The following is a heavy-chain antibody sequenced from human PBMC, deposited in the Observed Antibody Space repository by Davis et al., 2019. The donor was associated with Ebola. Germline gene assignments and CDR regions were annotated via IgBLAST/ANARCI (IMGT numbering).Heavy chain of an antibody. CDR1: GFTFSTYP. V-gene: IGHV3-7*01. Sequence: GGSLRLSCSASGFTFSTYPMNWVRQAPGRGLEWVPNINQDGTEEYYVDSVKGRFTVSRDNAKNSLYLQMNSLRAEDTAVYYCGRDRPRDYWGQGSLVTVSS. CDR2: INQDGTEE. CDR3: GRDRPRDY. J-gene: IGHJ4*02.